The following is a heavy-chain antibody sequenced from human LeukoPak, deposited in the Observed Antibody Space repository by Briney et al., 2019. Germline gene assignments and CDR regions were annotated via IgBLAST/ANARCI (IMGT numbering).Heavy chain of an antibody. CDR3: ARFGWDRRFLEWSDY. Sequence: SVKVSCKASGGTFSSYAISWVRQAPGQGLEWMGRIIPILGIANYAQKFQGRVTITADKSTSTVYMELSSLRSEDTAVYYCARFGWDRRFLEWSDYWGQGTLLTVSS. CDR2: IIPILGIA. J-gene: IGHJ4*02. CDR1: GGTFSSYA. D-gene: IGHD3-3*01. V-gene: IGHV1-69*04.